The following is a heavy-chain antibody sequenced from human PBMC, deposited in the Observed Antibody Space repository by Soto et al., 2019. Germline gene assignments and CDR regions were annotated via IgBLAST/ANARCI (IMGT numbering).Heavy chain of an antibody. CDR1: GFTFSSYA. V-gene: IGHV3-23*01. D-gene: IGHD3-22*01. CDR2: ISGSGGGT. CDR3: AKDSEGYYDSSGYYGPFNI. J-gene: IGHJ3*02. Sequence: GGSLRLSCAASGFTFSSYAMSWVRQGPGKGLEWVSTISGSGGGTFYADSVKGRFTISRDNSKNTLYLQMNSLRAEDTAVYYCAKDSEGYYDSSGYYGPFNIWGQGTMVTVS.